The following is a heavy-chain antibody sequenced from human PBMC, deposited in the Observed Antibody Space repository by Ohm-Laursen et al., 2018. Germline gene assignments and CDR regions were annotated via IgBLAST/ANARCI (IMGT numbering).Heavy chain of an antibody. CDR1: GFTFRSYE. D-gene: IGHD3-16*01. CDR2: ISSSGSTI. V-gene: IGHV3-48*03. J-gene: IGHJ4*02. Sequence: SLKISCAASGFTFRSYEMNWVRQAPGKGLEWVSYISSSGSTIHYADSVKGRFTISRDNAKNSLYLQMNSLRAEDTAVYHCARDPVRGLTDYWGQGTLVTVSS. CDR3: ARDPVRGLTDY.